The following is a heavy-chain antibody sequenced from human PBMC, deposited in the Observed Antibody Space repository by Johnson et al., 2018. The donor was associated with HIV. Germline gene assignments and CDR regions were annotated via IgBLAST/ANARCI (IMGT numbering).Heavy chain of an antibody. Sequence: VQLVESGGGLVQPGGSLRLSCAASGFTFSTYAMAWVRQAPGKGLEWVSTIIGSGDSTSYADSVWGRFTISRDNSKNTLYLQMNSLRAEDTAVYYCAKPPRGHAFDIWGQGTMVTVSS. V-gene: IGHV3-23*04. J-gene: IGHJ3*02. CDR2: IIGSGDST. D-gene: IGHD2-15*01. CDR3: AKPPRGHAFDI. CDR1: GFTFSTYA.